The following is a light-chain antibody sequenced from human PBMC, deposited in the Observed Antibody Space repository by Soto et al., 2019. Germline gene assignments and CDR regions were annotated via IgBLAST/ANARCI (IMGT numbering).Light chain of an antibody. CDR3: SSYAGGNNYV. CDR1: SSDVGEYNF. CDR2: DVS. V-gene: IGLV2-8*01. Sequence: QSVLTQPPSASGSPGQSVTISCTGTSSDVGEYNFVSWYQHHPGKAPKLMIFDVSKRPSGVPYRFSGSKSGNTASLTVSGLQAEDEADYYCSSYAGGNNYVFGTGTKLTVL. J-gene: IGLJ1*01.